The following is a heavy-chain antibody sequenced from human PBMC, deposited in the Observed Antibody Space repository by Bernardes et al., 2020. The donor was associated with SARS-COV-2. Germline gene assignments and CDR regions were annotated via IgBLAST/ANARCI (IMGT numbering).Heavy chain of an antibody. V-gene: IGHV1-18*04. D-gene: IGHD2-15*01. J-gene: IGHJ6*02. Sequence: ASVKVSCMASGYTFTSYGISWVRQAPGQGLEWMGWISAYNGNTNYAQKLQGRVTMTTDTSTSTAYMELRSLRSDDTAVYYCARSYSSGWDLYYYYGMDVWGQGTTVTVSS. CDR2: ISAYNGNT. CDR3: ARSYSSGWDLYYYYGMDV. CDR1: GYTFTSYG.